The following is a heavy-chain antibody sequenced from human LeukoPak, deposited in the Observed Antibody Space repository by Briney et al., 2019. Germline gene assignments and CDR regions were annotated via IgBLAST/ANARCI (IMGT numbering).Heavy chain of an antibody. J-gene: IGHJ4*02. D-gene: IGHD6-13*01. Sequence: GGSLRLSCAASGFTFSSYGMHWVRQAPGKGLEWVAVISYDGSNKYYADSVKGRFTISRDNSKNTLYLQMNSLRAEDTAVYYCARGGIASPGKTSLWDWGQGTLVTVSS. CDR1: GFTFSSYG. CDR3: ARGGIASPGKTSLWD. CDR2: ISYDGSNK. V-gene: IGHV3-30*03.